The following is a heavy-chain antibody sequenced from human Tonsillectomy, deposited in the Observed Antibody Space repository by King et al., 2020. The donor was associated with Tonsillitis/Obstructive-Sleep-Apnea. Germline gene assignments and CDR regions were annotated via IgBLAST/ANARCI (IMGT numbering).Heavy chain of an antibody. V-gene: IGHV4-34*01. D-gene: IGHD4-11*01. CDR1: GGSFSGHY. CDR3: ARGRRVADSTYTNYYYYMDV. Sequence: VQLQQWGAGLLKPSETLSLTCAVYGGSFSGHYWSWIRQPPGRGLEWIGEVSHSGSTHSNPSLKSRVPMSVDTSQNQFSLRLSSVTAADTAVYYCARGRRVADSTYTNYYYYMDVWGKGTTVTLSS. CDR2: VSHSGST. J-gene: IGHJ6*03.